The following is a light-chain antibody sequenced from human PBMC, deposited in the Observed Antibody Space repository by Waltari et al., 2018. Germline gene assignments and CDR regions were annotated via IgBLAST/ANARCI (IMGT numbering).Light chain of an antibody. Sequence: QAGLTQPPSVSKGLRQTVTLTCTGNSNTVGNQGAAWLQQHQGHPPKLLSYRNNNRPSGISERFSASRSGNTASLTITGLQPEDEADYYCSAWDSSLSAWVLGGGTKLTVL. CDR2: RNN. CDR3: SAWDSSLSAWV. J-gene: IGLJ3*02. V-gene: IGLV10-54*04. CDR1: SNTVGNQG.